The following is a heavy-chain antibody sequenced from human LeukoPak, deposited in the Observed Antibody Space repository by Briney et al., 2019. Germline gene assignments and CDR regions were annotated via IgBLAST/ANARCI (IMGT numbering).Heavy chain of an antibody. D-gene: IGHD2-15*01. CDR1: GFTFSSYA. V-gene: IGHV3-23*01. CDR2: ISGCGGST. Sequence: HPGASLRLSCAASGFTFSSYAMSWVRQAPGKGLEWVSGISGCGGSTYYPDSVKGRFTISRDNSKNTLYLQMNSLRAEDTAVYYCAKRVSGGIWGQGTMVTVSS. CDR3: AKRVSGGI. J-gene: IGHJ3*02.